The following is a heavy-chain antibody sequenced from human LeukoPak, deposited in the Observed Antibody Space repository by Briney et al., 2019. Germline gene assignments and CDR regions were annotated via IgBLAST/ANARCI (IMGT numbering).Heavy chain of an antibody. CDR2: IYYSGRT. CDR3: ARATDVYSFDY. CDR1: GGSISSGDYY. V-gene: IGHV4-30-4*01. J-gene: IGHJ4*02. Sequence: PSETLCLTCTVSGGSISSGDYYWSWIRQPPGKGLEWIGYIYYSGRTYYNPSLKSRVTISVDTSKNQFSLKLSSVTAADTAVYYCARATDVYSFDYWGQGTLVTVSS.